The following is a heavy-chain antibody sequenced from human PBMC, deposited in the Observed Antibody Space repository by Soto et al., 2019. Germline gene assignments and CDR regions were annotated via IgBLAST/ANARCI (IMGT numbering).Heavy chain of an antibody. Sequence: LSLTYALSEGAIGGYYCSCIPQPPGGAREWIGDVSYSGSTDYHPSLKSRVSISIDTSKNQFSLKMISVTAADTAVYYCARHGSASGWFFFDPWGQGALVTVSS. CDR2: VSYSGST. CDR3: ARHGSASGWFFFDP. CDR1: EGAIGGYY. J-gene: IGHJ5*02. D-gene: IGHD6-19*01. V-gene: IGHV4-59*08.